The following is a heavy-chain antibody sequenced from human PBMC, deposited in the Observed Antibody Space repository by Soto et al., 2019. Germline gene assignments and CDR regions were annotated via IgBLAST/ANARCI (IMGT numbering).Heavy chain of an antibody. CDR3: ARLRDSYGYLDY. J-gene: IGHJ4*02. V-gene: IGHV4-30-4*01. Sequence: SETLSLTCTVSGGSISSGDYYWYWIRQPPGKGLEWIGYIYYSGSTYCNPSLKSRVAISVDTSKTQFSLKLSSVTAADTAVYYCARLRDSYGYLDYWGQGTLVT. D-gene: IGHD5-18*01. CDR1: GGSISSGDYY. CDR2: IYYSGST.